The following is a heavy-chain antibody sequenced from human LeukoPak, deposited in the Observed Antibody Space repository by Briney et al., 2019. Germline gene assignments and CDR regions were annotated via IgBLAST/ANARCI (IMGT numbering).Heavy chain of an antibody. J-gene: IGHJ5*02. Sequence: SETLSLTCGVYGEALHGHYWSWIRQSPRKGLEWLGEGDDRGGTKYNPSFKSRVTISAEPSRNQFSLKLNSVTAADTAVYHCAKNGQTGFSFDPWGQGTLVSVS. CDR2: GDDRGGT. CDR3: AKNGQTGFSFDP. CDR1: GEALHGHY. D-gene: IGHD3-9*01. V-gene: IGHV4-34*01.